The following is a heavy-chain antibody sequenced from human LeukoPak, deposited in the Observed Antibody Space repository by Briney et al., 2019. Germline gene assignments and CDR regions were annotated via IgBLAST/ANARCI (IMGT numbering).Heavy chain of an antibody. V-gene: IGHV3-30*02. CDR3: AKGGSASLNWFDP. CDR2: IRNDGSNE. D-gene: IGHD2-15*01. CDR1: GFTFRDYG. J-gene: IGHJ5*02. Sequence: GGPLRLSCAASGFTFRDYGMHWIRQAPGKGLEWVAFIRNDGSNEYYPDSVKGRFTISRDNSRNTLYLQMNSLRDEDTAVYYCAKGGSASLNWFDPWGQGTLVTVSS.